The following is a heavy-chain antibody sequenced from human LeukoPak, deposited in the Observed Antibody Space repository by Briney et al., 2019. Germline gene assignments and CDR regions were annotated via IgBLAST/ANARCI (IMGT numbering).Heavy chain of an antibody. CDR1: GGSFSGSF. Sequence: SETRSLTCAVQGGSFSGSFWTWIRQPPGKGLEWIGEIKHLGSTNYNPCFKSRVAMSVNTAKNQYSLELTPVTAADTAVYYCARGVRGIAIRPKRKNLFDPWGQGTLVTVSS. D-gene: IGHD6-6*01. V-gene: IGHV4-34*01. CDR2: IKHLGST. CDR3: ARGVRGIAIRPKRKNLFDP. J-gene: IGHJ5*02.